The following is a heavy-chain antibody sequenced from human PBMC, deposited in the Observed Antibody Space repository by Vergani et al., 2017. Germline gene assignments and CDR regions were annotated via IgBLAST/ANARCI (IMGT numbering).Heavy chain of an antibody. CDR1: GGSFSGYY. CDR2: IYYSGST. D-gene: IGHD6-19*01. V-gene: IGHV4-34*01. J-gene: IGHJ4*02. Sequence: QVQLQQWGAGLLKPSETLSLTCAVYGGSFSGYYWSWIRQPPGKGLEWIAYIYYSGSTYYNPSLKSRLTILVDTSKNQFSLKLSSVTAADTAVYYCARDKGQWLGIDYWGQGTLVTVSS. CDR3: ARDKGQWLGIDY.